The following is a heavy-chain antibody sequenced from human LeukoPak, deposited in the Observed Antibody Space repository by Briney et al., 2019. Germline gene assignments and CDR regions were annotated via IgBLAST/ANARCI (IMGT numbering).Heavy chain of an antibody. J-gene: IGHJ4*02. D-gene: IGHD5-18*01. CDR3: ARGSRGYTYG. CDR2: IYYSGST. V-gene: IGHV4-39*07. Sequence: SETLSLTCTVSGGSISSSSYYWGWVRQPPGKGLEWIGSIYYSGSTNYNPSLKSQVTISVDTSKNQFSLKLSSVTAADTAVYYCARGSRGYTYGWGQGTLVTVSS. CDR1: GGSISSSSYY.